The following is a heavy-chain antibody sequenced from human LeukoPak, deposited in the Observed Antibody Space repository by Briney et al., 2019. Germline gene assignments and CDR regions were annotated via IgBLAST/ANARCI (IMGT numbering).Heavy chain of an antibody. D-gene: IGHD3-16*02. CDR2: ISGSGGST. J-gene: IGHJ6*02. Sequence: GGSLRLSRAASGFTFSSYAMSWVRQAPGKGLEWVSAISGSGGSTYYADSVKGRFTISRDNAKNTLYLQMNSLRAEDTAVYYCARGLVGYGMDVWGQGTTVTVSS. CDR1: GFTFSSYA. V-gene: IGHV3-23*01. CDR3: ARGLVGYGMDV.